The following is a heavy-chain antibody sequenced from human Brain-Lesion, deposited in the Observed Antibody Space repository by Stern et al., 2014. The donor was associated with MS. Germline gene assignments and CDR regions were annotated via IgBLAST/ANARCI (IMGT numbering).Heavy chain of an antibody. CDR2: MYYGGSP. CDR1: GYSITSAAFS. J-gene: IGHJ5*02. CDR3: ARGRSRVHPPLDP. V-gene: IGHV4-30-2*01. D-gene: IGHD2-2*01. Sequence: QLQLQESGSGLVKPSQTLSLTCSVSGYSITSAAFSWTGIRQAPGKGLEWLGYMYYGGSPLYNPLLRNRVNIPVDPQKKQYPSRLNSVTAADTAVYYCARGRSRVHPPLDPWGQGTLVTVSS.